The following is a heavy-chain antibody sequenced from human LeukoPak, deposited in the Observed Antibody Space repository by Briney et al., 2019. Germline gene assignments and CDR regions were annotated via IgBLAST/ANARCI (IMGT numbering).Heavy chain of an antibody. D-gene: IGHD7-27*01. Sequence: GGSLRLSCAASGFTLSSYAMRWVRQAPGKGLESVSTITTSDGNTYYADSVKGRFTVSRDNSKNTLFLQMNSLRAEDTAVYYCAKDGGLWVSAHWGDSWGRGTLVTVSS. CDR3: AKDGGLWVSAHWGDS. J-gene: IGHJ4*02. CDR2: ITTSDGNT. CDR1: GFTLSSYA. V-gene: IGHV3-23*01.